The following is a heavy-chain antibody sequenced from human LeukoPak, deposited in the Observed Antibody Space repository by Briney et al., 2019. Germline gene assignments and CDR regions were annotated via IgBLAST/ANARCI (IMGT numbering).Heavy chain of an antibody. V-gene: IGHV3-30*04. Sequence: GRSLRLSCAASGFTFSSYAMHWVRQAPGKGLEWVAVISYDGSNKYYADSVKGRFTISRDNSKNTLYLQMNSLRAEDTAVYYCAKTVAARPNWFDPWGQGTLVTVSS. J-gene: IGHJ5*02. D-gene: IGHD6-6*01. CDR1: GFTFSSYA. CDR3: AKTVAARPNWFDP. CDR2: ISYDGSNK.